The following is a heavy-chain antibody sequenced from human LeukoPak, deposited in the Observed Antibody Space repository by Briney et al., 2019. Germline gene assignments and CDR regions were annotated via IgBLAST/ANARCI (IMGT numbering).Heavy chain of an antibody. V-gene: IGHV3-15*01. CDR2: IKSETDGGTT. CDR3: TLRYCSSTTCHRGTFDI. Sequence: PGGSLRLSCAASGFIFSNTWMSWVRQAPGKGLEWVGRIKSETDGGTTDYAAPVKGRFTISRDDSKNMLYLQMNSLKTEDTAVYYCTLRYCSSTTCHRGTFDIWGQGTMVTVSS. D-gene: IGHD2-2*01. CDR1: GFIFSNTW. J-gene: IGHJ3*02.